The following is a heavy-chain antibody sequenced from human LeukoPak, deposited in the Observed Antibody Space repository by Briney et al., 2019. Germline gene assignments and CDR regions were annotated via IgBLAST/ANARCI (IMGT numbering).Heavy chain of an antibody. CDR3: ARQSYGSFLYYFDQ. Sequence: GGSLRLSCAASGFTFSSYSMNWVRQAPGKELEWVSSISSSSSYIYYAESVKGRFTISRDNAKNSLYLQMNSLRAEDTALYYCARQSYGSFLYYFDQWGQGTLVTVSS. CDR2: ISSSSSYI. D-gene: IGHD3-10*01. J-gene: IGHJ4*02. V-gene: IGHV3-21*01. CDR1: GFTFSSYS.